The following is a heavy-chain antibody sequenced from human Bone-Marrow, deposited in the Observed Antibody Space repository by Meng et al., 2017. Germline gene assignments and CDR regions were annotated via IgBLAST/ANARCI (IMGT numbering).Heavy chain of an antibody. CDR1: GGSFSYYY. CDR2: INRGGST. D-gene: IGHD4-11*01. CDR3: ARGPTTMSHDFDY. Sequence: HVELQPWGAGLVQPAETVSLPCAVAGGSFSYYYWSWIRQPPGKGLEWIGEINRGGSTNYNPSLESRATISVDTSQNDLSLKLSSVTAADSAVYYCARGPTTMSHDFDYWGQGTLVTVSS. V-gene: IGHV4-34*01. J-gene: IGHJ4*02.